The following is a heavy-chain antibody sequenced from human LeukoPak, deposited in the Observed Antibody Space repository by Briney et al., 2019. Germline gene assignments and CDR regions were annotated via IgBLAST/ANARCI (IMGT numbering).Heavy chain of an antibody. CDR2: IKQDGSEK. CDR3: ARDLGPTSSWYFHWFDP. V-gene: IGHV3-7*03. J-gene: IGHJ5*02. CDR1: GFTFSSYW. Sequence: GGSLRLSCAASGFTFSSYWMSWVRQAPGKGLEWVANIKQDGSEKYYVDSVKGRFTISRDNAKNSLYLQMNSLRAEDTAVYYCARDLGPTSSWYFHWFDPWGQGTLVTVFS. D-gene: IGHD6-13*01.